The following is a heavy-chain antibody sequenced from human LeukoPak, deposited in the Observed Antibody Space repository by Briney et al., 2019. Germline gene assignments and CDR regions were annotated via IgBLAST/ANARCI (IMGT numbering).Heavy chain of an antibody. CDR3: ARDLPDFWSGQYYYYYCGMDV. J-gene: IGHJ6*02. D-gene: IGHD3-3*01. CDR2: INPSGGST. V-gene: IGHV1-46*01. Sequence: PAASVKVSCKASGYTFTSYYMHWVRQAPGQGLEWMGIINPSGGSTSYAQKFQGRVTMTRDTSTSTVYMELSSLRSEDTAVYYRARDLPDFWSGQYYYYYCGMDVWGQGTTVTVSS. CDR1: GYTFTSYY.